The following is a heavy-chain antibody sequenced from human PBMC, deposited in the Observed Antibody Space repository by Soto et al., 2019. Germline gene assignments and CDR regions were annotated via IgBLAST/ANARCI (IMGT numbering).Heavy chain of an antibody. CDR1: GDSVSSNSAA. V-gene: IGHV6-1*01. D-gene: IGHD4-4*01. CDR2: TYYRSKWYN. Sequence: SQTLSLTCAISGDSVSSNSAAWNWIRQSPSRGLEWLGRTYYRSKWYNDYAVSVKSRITINPDTSKNQFSLQLNSVTPEDTAVYYCASTLVLWDYNGNSESFNIWGQGTMVTVSS. CDR3: ASTLVLWDYNGNSESFNI. J-gene: IGHJ3*02.